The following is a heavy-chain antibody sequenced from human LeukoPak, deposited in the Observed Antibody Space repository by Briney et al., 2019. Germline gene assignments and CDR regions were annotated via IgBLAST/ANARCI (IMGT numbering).Heavy chain of an antibody. CDR3: ARGPSYYYDSSGYEDY. D-gene: IGHD3-22*01. J-gene: IGHJ4*02. Sequence: ASVKVSCKASGYTFTSYDINWVRQATGQGLEWMGWMNPNSGNTGYAQKFQGRVTMTRTTSISTAYMELSSLRSEDTAVYYCARGPSYYYDSSGYEDYWGQGTLVTVSS. V-gene: IGHV1-8*01. CDR2: MNPNSGNT. CDR1: GYTFTSYD.